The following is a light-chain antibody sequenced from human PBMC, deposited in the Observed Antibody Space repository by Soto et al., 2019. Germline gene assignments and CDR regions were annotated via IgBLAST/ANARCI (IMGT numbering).Light chain of an antibody. CDR1: SGHSTYI. J-gene: IGLJ2*01. Sequence: QLVLTQSSSASASLGSSVKLTCTLNSGHSTYIIAWHQHQPGKAPRYLMKLEGSGSYNKGSGVPDRFSGSSSGADRYLTISNLRSEDEADYYCETWDSDTRVFGGGTKLTVL. V-gene: IGLV4-60*03. CDR2: LEGSGSY. CDR3: ETWDSDTRV.